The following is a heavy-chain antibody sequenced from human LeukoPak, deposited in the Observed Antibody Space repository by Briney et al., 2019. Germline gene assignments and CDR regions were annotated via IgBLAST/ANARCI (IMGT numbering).Heavy chain of an antibody. V-gene: IGHV3-21*01. CDR2: ISSSSNYI. Sequence: GGSLRLSCAASGFSFSTSAMNWVRQAPGKGLEWVSSISSSSNYIYYADSVKGRFTISRDNAKNSLYLQMNSLRAEDTAVYYCARDDDYGDYGAYWGQGTLVTVSS. J-gene: IGHJ4*02. D-gene: IGHD4-17*01. CDR3: ARDDDYGDYGAY. CDR1: GFSFSTSA.